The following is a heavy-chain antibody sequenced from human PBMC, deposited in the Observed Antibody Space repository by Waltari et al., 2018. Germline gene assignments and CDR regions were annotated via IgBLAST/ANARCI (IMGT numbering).Heavy chain of an antibody. CDR3: ARRYYYGSGRWYDAFDI. J-gene: IGHJ3*02. D-gene: IGHD3-10*01. Sequence: QVQLQQWGAGLLKPSETLSLTCAVYGGSFSGYYWSWIRQPPGKGLAWSGEINHMGSTNSNPALKVRVTISVDTSKNQFSLKLSSVTAADTAVYYCARRYYYGSGRWYDAFDIWGQGIMVTVSS. CDR1: GGSFSGYY. CDR2: INHMGST. V-gene: IGHV4-34*01.